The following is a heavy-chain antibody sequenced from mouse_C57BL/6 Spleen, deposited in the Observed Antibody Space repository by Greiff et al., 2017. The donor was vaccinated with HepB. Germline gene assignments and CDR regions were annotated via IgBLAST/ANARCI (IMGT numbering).Heavy chain of an antibody. J-gene: IGHJ4*01. Sequence: VQLQQSGAELVMPGASVKLSCKASGYTFTSYWMHWVKQRPGQGLEWIGEIDPSDSYTNYNQKFKGKSTLTVDNSSSTAYMQLSSLTSEDSAVYYCARSNGIDSNYRYYAMDYWGQGTSVTVAS. CDR3: ARSNGIDSNYRYYAMDY. CDR2: IDPSDSYT. D-gene: IGHD2-5*01. CDR1: GYTFTSYW. V-gene: IGHV1-69*01.